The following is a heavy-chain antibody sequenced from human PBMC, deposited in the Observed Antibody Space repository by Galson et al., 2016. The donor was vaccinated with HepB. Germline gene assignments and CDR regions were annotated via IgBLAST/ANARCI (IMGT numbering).Heavy chain of an antibody. J-gene: IGHJ3*02. V-gene: IGHV1-2*02. CDR3: ARGSDNSSWYALVCAFDI. Sequence: SVKVSCKASGYTFNDYFMHWVRQAPGQGLEWMGWINPNSGGTNYAQKFQGRVTMTRDTSISTAYMELSRLGSGDTAVYYCARGSDNSSWYALVCAFDIWGQGTMVTVSS. CDR1: GYTFNDYF. D-gene: IGHD6-13*01. CDR2: INPNSGGT.